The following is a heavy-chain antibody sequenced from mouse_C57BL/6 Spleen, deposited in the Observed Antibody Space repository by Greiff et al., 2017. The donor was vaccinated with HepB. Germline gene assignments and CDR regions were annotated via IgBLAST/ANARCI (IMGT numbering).Heavy chain of an antibody. Sequence: QVQLQQPGAELVQPGASVKMSCKASGYTFTSYWITWVKQRPGQGLEWIGDIYPGSGSTNYNEKFKSKATLTVDTSSCTAYMQLSSLTSEDSAVYYCARSENYYDYDGIGYWGQGTTLTVSS. CDR3: ARSENYYDYDGIGY. CDR2: IYPGSGST. V-gene: IGHV1-55*01. D-gene: IGHD2-4*01. CDR1: GYTFTSYW. J-gene: IGHJ2*01.